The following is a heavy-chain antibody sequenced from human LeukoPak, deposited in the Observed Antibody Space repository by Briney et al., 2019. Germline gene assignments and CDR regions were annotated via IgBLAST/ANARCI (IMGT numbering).Heavy chain of an antibody. D-gene: IGHD1-14*01. CDR3: ASGMGPYYYYGMDV. Sequence: GGPLRLSCAASGLPVSSNYMRWVREAPGRGREWVSVIYSGGSTYYADSVKGRLTISRDNSKNTLYLQMNSLRAEDTAVYYCASGMGPYYYYGMDVWGQGTTVTVSS. CDR2: IYSGGST. J-gene: IGHJ6*02. V-gene: IGHV3-53*01. CDR1: GLPVSSNY.